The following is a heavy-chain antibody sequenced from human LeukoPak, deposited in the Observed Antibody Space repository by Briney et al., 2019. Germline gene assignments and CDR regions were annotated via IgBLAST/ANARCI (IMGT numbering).Heavy chain of an antibody. CDR1: GFTFSNYA. D-gene: IGHD5/OR15-5a*01. V-gene: IGHV3-23*01. CDR2: ISGPGTST. Sequence: PGGSLGLSCAASGFTFSNYAVSWVRQAPGKGLDWVSVISGPGTSTSYGNSVKGRFAISRDNSKNTVFLQMNSLRAEDTAVYYCARGGWVSSDAFDVWGQGTMVTVSS. J-gene: IGHJ3*01. CDR3: ARGGWVSSDAFDV.